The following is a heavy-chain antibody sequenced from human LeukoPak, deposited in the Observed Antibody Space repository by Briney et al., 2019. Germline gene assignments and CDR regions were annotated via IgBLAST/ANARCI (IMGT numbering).Heavy chain of an antibody. Sequence: GGSLRLSCAASGFTFSNYWMHWVRQAPGKGLVWVSRINSDGSSTSYADSVKGRFTISRDNAKNTPYLQMNSLRAEDTAVYYCARAGLRYYDSSGYFDWGQGTLVTVSS. CDR1: GFTFSNYW. CDR2: INSDGSST. CDR3: ARAGLRYYDSSGYFD. J-gene: IGHJ4*02. D-gene: IGHD3-22*01. V-gene: IGHV3-74*01.